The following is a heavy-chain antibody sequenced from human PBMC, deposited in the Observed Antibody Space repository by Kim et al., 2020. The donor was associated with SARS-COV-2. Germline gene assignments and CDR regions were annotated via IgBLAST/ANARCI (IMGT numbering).Heavy chain of an antibody. V-gene: IGHV1-8*01. CDR3: ARHRSGRNDNWFYP. D-gene: IGHD3-3*01. CDR1: GYTFTSYD. Sequence: ASVKVSCKASGYTFTSYDINWVRQATGQGLEWLGWMNPNSGNTGYAEKFRGRITMTREISTSTAYMELSSLTSEDTAVYYCARHRSGRNDNWFYPWGPGTLVTVSP. CDR2: MNPNSGNT. J-gene: IGHJ5*02.